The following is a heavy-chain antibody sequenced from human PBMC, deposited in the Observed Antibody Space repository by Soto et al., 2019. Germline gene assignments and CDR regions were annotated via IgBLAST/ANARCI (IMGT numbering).Heavy chain of an antibody. CDR2: IHYTGST. CDR3: ARESAGSHKYNWFDP. CDR1: GGSITSYY. V-gene: IGHV4-59*01. J-gene: IGHJ5*02. Sequence: PSETLSLTCTVSGGSITSYYWSWVRQPPGQGLEWIGFIHYTGSTKYNPSLQSRVTFSLDPSQNQLSLRLSFVTAADTAVYYCARESAGSHKYNWFDPWGQGTLVTVSS.